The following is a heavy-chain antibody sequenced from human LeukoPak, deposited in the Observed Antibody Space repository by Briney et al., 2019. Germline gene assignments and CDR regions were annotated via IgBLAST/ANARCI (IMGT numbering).Heavy chain of an antibody. Sequence: GGSLRPSCAASGFTFSSYAMHWVRQAPGKGLEWVAVISYDGSNKYYADSVKGRFTISRDNSKNTLYLQMNSLRAEDTAVYYCARDHGREFDYWGQGTLVTVSS. CDR2: ISYDGSNK. CDR3: ARDHGREFDY. D-gene: IGHD1-26*01. V-gene: IGHV3-30*04. CDR1: GFTFSSYA. J-gene: IGHJ4*02.